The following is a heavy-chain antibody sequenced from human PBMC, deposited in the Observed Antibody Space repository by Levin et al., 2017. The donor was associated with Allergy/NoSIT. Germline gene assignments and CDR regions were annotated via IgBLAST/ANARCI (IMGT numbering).Heavy chain of an antibody. J-gene: IGHJ4*02. V-gene: IGHV4-59*01. CDR3: ARDYPGSSWWRYFDY. CDR1: VGSISNYY. CDR2: GHDSGTT. Sequence: PGGSLRLSCTVSVGSISNYYWSWIRQPPGKGLEWIGYGHDSGTTNYNPSLKSRVTISVDTSKNQFSLKLSSVTAADTAVYYCARDYPGSSWWRYFDYWGQGTLVTVSS. D-gene: IGHD6-13*01.